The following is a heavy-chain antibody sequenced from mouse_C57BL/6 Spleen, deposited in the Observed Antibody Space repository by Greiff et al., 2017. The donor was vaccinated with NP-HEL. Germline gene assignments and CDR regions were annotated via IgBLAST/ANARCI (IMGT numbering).Heavy chain of an antibody. CDR1: GFTFSSYG. V-gene: IGHV5-6*02. CDR2: ISSGGSYT. CDR3: ARRPAPGNYFDY. Sequence: EVKLMESGGDLVKPGGSLKLSCAASGFTFSSYGMSWVRQTPDKRLEWVATISSGGSYTYYPDSVKGRFTISRDNAKNTLYLQMSSLKSEETAMYYCARRPAPGNYFDYWGQGTTLTVSS. J-gene: IGHJ2*01.